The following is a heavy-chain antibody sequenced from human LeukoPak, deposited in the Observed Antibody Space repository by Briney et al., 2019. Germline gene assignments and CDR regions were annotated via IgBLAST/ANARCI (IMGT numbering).Heavy chain of an antibody. CDR1: GFAFDSFA. D-gene: IGHD5-18*01. Sequence: GGSLRLSCAASGFAFDSFAMSWVRQAPGQGLAWVSAIGDSSSHTYYADSVKGRFTISRDNSKNTLYLQMNSLRAEDTAVYYCAKGYNFGGYYFDYWGQGTLVTVSS. J-gene: IGHJ4*02. CDR2: IGDSSSHT. V-gene: IGHV3-23*01. CDR3: AKGYNFGGYYFDY.